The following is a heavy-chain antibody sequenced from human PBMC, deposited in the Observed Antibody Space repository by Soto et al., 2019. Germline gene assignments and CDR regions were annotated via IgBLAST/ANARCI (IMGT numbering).Heavy chain of an antibody. CDR2: IYYSGST. CDR1: GGSISSGGYY. J-gene: IGHJ4*02. Sequence: LSLTCTVSGGSISSGGYYWSWIRQHPGKGLEWIGYIYYSGSTYYNPSLKSRVTISVDTSKNQFSLKLSSVTAADTAVYYCARRGSSTSYLGFDYWGQGTLVTVSS. V-gene: IGHV4-31*03. CDR3: ARRGSSTSYLGFDY. D-gene: IGHD2-2*01.